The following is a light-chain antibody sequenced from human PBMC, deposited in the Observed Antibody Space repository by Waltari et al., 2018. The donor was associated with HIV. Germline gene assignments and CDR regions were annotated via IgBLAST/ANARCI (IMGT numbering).Light chain of an antibody. CDR1: SSDINYDNY. CDR2: EFT. CDR3: TSYVSSASPE. V-gene: IGLV2-14*01. J-gene: IGLJ3*02. Sequence: QSALPQPASVSGSPGQSITISCTGTSSDINYDNYVSWYQHQPGKVPKVIISEFTHLPSGVSSSFSGSKSGNTASLTISGLQAEDEADYYCTSYVSSASPEFGGWTRLTVL.